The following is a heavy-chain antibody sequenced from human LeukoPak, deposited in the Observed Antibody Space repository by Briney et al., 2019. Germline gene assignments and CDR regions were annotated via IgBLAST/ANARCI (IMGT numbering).Heavy chain of an antibody. CDR2: INPSGGST. Sequence: GASVKVSCKASGYTFTSYYMHWVRQAPGQGLEWMGIINPSGGSTSYAQRFQGRVTMTRDTSTSTVYMELSSLRSEDTAVYYCARSSGRSPNRDYMDVWGKGTTVTISS. J-gene: IGHJ6*03. CDR1: GYTFTSYY. V-gene: IGHV1-46*01. D-gene: IGHD1-14*01. CDR3: ARSSGRSPNRDYMDV.